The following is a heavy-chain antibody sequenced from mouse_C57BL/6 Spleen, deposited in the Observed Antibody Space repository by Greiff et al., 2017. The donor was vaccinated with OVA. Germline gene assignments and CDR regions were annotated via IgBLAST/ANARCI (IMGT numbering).Heavy chain of an antibody. CDR2: INYDGSST. Sequence: EVNLVESEGGLVQPGRSMKLSCTASGFTFSDYYMAWVRQVPEKGLEWVANINYDGSSTYYLDSLKSRFIISRDNAKNILYLQMSSLKSEDTATYYCAIDGYYGSPYAMDYWGQGTSVTVSS. CDR3: AIDGYYGSPYAMDY. D-gene: IGHD1-1*01. CDR1: GFTFSDYY. V-gene: IGHV5-16*01. J-gene: IGHJ4*01.